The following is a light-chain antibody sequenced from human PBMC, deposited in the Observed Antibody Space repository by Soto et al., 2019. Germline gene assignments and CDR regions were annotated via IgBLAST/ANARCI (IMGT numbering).Light chain of an antibody. CDR2: EGT. Sequence: QSVLTQPASVSASPGQSITISCTGTSSNVGTYDLVSWYQHHPDTAPKLIIYEGTKRPSGISSRFSGSKSGNTASLTISGLQAEDDADYYCCSVAVGAAVVFGGGTKLTVL. CDR3: CSVAVGAAVV. CDR1: SSNVGTYDL. V-gene: IGLV2-23*01. J-gene: IGLJ2*01.